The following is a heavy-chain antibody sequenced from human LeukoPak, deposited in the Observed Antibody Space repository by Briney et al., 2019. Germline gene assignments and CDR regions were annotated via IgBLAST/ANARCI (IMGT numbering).Heavy chain of an antibody. J-gene: IGHJ5*02. D-gene: IGHD2-2*01. CDR2: IYYSGST. V-gene: IGHV4-59*01. CDR3: ARGGLGYCSSTSCPNWFDP. Sequence: SETLSLTCTVSGGSISSYYWSWIRQPPGKGLEWIGYIYYSGSTNYNPSLKSRVTISVDTSKNQFSLKLSSVTAADTAVYYCARGGLGYCSSTSCPNWFDPWGQGTLVTVSS. CDR1: GGSISSYY.